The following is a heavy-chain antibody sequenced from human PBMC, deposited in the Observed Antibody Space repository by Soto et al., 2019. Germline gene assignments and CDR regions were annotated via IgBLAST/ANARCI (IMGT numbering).Heavy chain of an antibody. CDR3: AREGSATTPGWFDP. J-gene: IGHJ5*02. CDR2: VYHSGTT. CDR1: GGSIISVGFS. V-gene: IGHV4-31*03. D-gene: IGHD1-7*01. Sequence: SETLSLTCSVSGGSIISVGFSWMWIRHHPGKGLEWIGYVYHSGTTYYNPSLESRATISVDTSKNQFSLKLSSVTAADTAVYYCAREGSATTPGWFDPWGQGIQVTVSS.